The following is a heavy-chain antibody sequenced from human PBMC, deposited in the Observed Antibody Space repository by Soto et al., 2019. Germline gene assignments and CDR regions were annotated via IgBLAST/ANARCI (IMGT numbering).Heavy chain of an antibody. Sequence: EVQLVESGGGLVKPGGSLRLSCAASGFTFVNACMNWVRQAPGKGLEWVGRIKSRTDGGTTDYAAPVRGRFTISRDDSRNTLYLQMNSLKAEDAAVYYCATHSSMIALVEYYFDYWGQGTLVTVSS. CDR2: IKSRTDGGTT. CDR1: GFTFVNAC. CDR3: ATHSSMIALVEYYFDY. J-gene: IGHJ4*02. V-gene: IGHV3-15*07. D-gene: IGHD3-22*01.